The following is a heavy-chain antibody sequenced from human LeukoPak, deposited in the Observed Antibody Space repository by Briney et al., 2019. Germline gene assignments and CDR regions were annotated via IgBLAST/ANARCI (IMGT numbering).Heavy chain of an antibody. CDR1: AFPFRSYW. CDR3: ASFGIGWNSDY. V-gene: IGHV3-74*01. J-gene: IGHJ4*02. CDR2: IDTDGSFT. Sequence: GGSLRLSCAASAFPFRSYWMHWVRQAPGKGLVWISRIDTDGSFTGYADSVKGRFTISRDNAKNTLYLQMNSLRAEDTAVYFCASFGIGWNSDYWGQGTLVTVSS. D-gene: IGHD6-25*01.